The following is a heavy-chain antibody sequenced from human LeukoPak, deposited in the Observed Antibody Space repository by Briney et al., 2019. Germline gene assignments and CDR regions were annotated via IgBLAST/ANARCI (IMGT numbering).Heavy chain of an antibody. D-gene: IGHD6-19*01. J-gene: IGHJ4*02. CDR2: FSGSGGNT. CDR1: GFTFSRLD. Sequence: PGGSLRLSCAASGFTFSRLDMRCVRQAPGRGLEWVSAFSGSGGNTYYAHCVRGRFTISRDNSKNTLYLQMNSLRDEDTAVYCCAKDKSRYSSGWFGRGEGFDYWGQGTLVTVSS. CDR3: AKDKSRYSSGWFGRGEGFDY. V-gene: IGHV3-23*01.